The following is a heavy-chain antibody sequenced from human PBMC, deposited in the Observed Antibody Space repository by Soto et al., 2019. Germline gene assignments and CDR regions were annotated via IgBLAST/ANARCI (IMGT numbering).Heavy chain of an antibody. Sequence: QVQLVESGGGVVQPGRSLRLSCAASGFTFSSYGMHWVRQAPGKGLEWVAVISYDGSNKYYADSVKGRFTISRDNSKNTLYLQMNSLRAEDTAVYYCAKDLGSSSWSDHFDYWGQGTLVTVSS. CDR1: GFTFSSYG. J-gene: IGHJ4*02. V-gene: IGHV3-30*18. CDR3: AKDLGSSSWSDHFDY. CDR2: ISYDGSNK. D-gene: IGHD6-13*01.